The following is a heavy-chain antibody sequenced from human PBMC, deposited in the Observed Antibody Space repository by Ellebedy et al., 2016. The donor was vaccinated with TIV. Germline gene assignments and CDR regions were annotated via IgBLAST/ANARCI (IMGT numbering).Heavy chain of an antibody. Sequence: AASVKVFCKASGYTFTAYYIHWVRQAPGQGLEWMGIIKPSGCSTVYAQKFQGKVTMTRDTSTSTVYMDLNSLRSEDTAAYYCARGDDSSVRDAFEIWGQGTMVTVSS. J-gene: IGHJ3*02. V-gene: IGHV1-46*01. CDR2: IKPSGCST. D-gene: IGHD3-22*01. CDR3: ARGDDSSVRDAFEI. CDR1: GYTFTAYY.